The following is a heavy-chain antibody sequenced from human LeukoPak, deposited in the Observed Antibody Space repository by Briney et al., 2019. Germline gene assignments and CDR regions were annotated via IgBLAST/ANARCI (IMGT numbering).Heavy chain of an antibody. CDR3: ARERIAAAGRNAFDI. CDR1: GFTFSSYA. CDR2: ISYDGSNK. Sequence: GGSLRLSYAASGFTFSSYAMHWVRQAPGKGLEWVAVISYDGSNKYYADSVKGRFTISRDNSKNTLYLQMNSLRAEDTAVYYCARERIAAAGRNAFDIWGQGTMVTVSS. J-gene: IGHJ3*02. V-gene: IGHV3-30*04. D-gene: IGHD6-13*01.